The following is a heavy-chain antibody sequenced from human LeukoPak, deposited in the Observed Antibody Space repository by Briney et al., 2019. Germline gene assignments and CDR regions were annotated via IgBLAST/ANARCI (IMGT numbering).Heavy chain of an antibody. CDR3: AKGSLGSVWGSYCDY. CDR1: GSTFSSYA. CDR2: ISGSGGST. D-gene: IGHD3-16*01. V-gene: IGHV3-23*01. J-gene: IGHJ4*02. Sequence: GGSLRLSCAASGSTFSSYAMSWVRQAPGKGLEWVSAISGSGGSTYYADSVKGRFTISRDNSKNTLYLQMNSLRAEDTAVYYCAKGSLGSVWGSYCDYWGQGTLVTVSS.